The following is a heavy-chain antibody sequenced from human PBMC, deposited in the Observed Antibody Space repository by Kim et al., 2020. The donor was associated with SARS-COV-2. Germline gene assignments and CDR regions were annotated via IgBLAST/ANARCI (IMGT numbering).Heavy chain of an antibody. CDR2: ISTNGGST. J-gene: IGHJ3*02. V-gene: IGHV3-23*02. CDR3: ARAHHFSGSYYPCAYYI. D-gene: IGHD3-10*01. CDR1: GFTFTTYA. Sequence: GGSLRLSCAASGFTFTTYAMNWVRQAPGKGLEWVSVISTNGGSTYYGDSVKGRVTISRDNSKNTLYLQMNSLRDEDTAVYYCARAHHFSGSYYPCAYYI.